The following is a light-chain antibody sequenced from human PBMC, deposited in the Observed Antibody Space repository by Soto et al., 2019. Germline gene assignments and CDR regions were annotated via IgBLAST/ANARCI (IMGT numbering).Light chain of an antibody. CDR1: QNVHSD. CDR3: QQYSDWPLT. J-gene: IGKJ4*01. Sequence: EVVMTQSPATLSVSPGDRATLSCRASQNVHSDLAWYQQKPGQAPRLLIFDSSTRDTDVPLRFTGGGSGTDFSLTISSLQSEDFAAYYGQQYSDWPLTFGGGTKVEIK. CDR2: DSS. V-gene: IGKV3-15*01.